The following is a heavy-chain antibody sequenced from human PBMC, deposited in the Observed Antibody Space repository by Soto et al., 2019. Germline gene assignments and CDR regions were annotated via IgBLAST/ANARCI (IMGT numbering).Heavy chain of an antibody. CDR2: ISYDGSNK. D-gene: IGHD7-27*01. J-gene: IGHJ6*02. CDR1: GFTFSSYG. CDR3: AKDRSHWGYYYYGMDV. V-gene: IGHV3-30*18. Sequence: PGGSLRLSCAASGFTFSSYGMHWVRQAPGKGLEWVAVISYDGSNKYYADSVKGRFTISRDNSKNTLYLQMNSLRAEDTAVYYCAKDRSHWGYYYYGMDVWGQGTTVTVSS.